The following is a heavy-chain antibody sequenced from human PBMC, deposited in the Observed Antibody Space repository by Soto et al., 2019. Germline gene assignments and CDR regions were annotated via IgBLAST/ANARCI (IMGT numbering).Heavy chain of an antibody. CDR2: ISSSGSSV. CDR1: RFTFSTYE. D-gene: IGHD5-12*01. V-gene: IGHV3-48*03. CDR3: VRYCSSTLCNGVATRTFDY. J-gene: IGHJ4*02. Sequence: GGSLRLSCAASRFTFSTYEMHWVRQAPGKGLEWVSCISSSGSSVYYADSVKGRFTISRDNSRNSLYLQMNSLRDEDTALYYCVRYCSSTLCNGVATRTFDYWGQGALVAVSS.